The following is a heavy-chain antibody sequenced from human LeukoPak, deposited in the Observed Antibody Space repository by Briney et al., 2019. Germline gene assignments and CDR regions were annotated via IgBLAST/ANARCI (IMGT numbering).Heavy chain of an antibody. CDR3: ARAPIAARSSYYYYYYMDV. J-gene: IGHJ6*03. Sequence: SVKVSCKASGGTFSSYAISWVRQAPGQGLEWMGGIIPIFGTANYAQKFQGRVTITADESTSTAYMELSSLRSEDTAVYYCARAPIAARSSYYYYYYMDVWGKGTTVTVSS. CDR2: IIPIFGTA. CDR1: GGTFSSYA. V-gene: IGHV1-69*13. D-gene: IGHD6-6*01.